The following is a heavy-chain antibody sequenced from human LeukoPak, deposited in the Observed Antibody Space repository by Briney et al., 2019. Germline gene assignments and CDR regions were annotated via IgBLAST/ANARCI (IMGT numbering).Heavy chain of an antibody. J-gene: IGHJ4*02. D-gene: IGHD3-22*01. CDR2: IDWDDDK. CDR1: GFSLSTSGMC. V-gene: IGHV2-70*11. CDR3: ARIFVEDYYDSSGYYAAFDY. Sequence: SGPALVKPTQTLTLTCTFSGFSLSTSGMCVSWIRQPPGKALEWLARIDWDDDKYYSTSLKTRLTISKDTSKNQVVLTMTNMDPVDTATYYCARIFVEDYYDSSGYYAAFDYWGQGTLVTVSS.